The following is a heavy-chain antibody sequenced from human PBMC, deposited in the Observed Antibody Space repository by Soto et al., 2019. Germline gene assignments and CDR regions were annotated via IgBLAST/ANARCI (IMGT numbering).Heavy chain of an antibody. CDR1: GLIFNNYW. CDR3: TRWNYAMDV. J-gene: IGHJ6*02. V-gene: IGHV3-7*03. CDR2: INKDGSDK. Sequence: GGSLRLSCAASGLIFNNYWMTWVRQAPGKGLEWVANINKDGSDKNYVDSVKGRFSISRDNAKNSLYLQMNSLRVEDTAMYYCTRWNYAMDVWGQGTTVTISS.